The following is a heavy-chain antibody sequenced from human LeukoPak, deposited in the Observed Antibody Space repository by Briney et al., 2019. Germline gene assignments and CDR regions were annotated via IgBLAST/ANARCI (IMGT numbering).Heavy chain of an antibody. J-gene: IGHJ4*02. CDR2: FDPEDGET. D-gene: IGHD3-10*01. CDR1: GYTLTELS. V-gene: IGHV1-24*01. Sequence: ASVKVSCKVSGYTLTELSMHWVRQAPGKGLEWMGGFDPEDGETIYAQKFQGRVTMTEDTSTDTAYMELSSLRSEDTAVYYCARDNGLYNYYGSGSYYLGYFDYWGQGTLVTVSS. CDR3: ARDNGLYNYYGSGSYYLGYFDY.